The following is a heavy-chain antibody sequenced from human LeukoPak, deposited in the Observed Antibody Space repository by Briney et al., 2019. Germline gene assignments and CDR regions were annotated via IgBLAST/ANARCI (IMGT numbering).Heavy chain of an antibody. J-gene: IGHJ5*02. D-gene: IGHD6-13*01. CDR3: ATAAARNWFDP. V-gene: IGHV4-34*08. CDR2: INHSGST. CDR1: GFTFSSYE. Sequence: GSLRLSCAASGFTFSSYEMNWVRQAPGKGLEWIGEINHSGSTNYNPSLKSRVTISVDTSKNQFSLKLSSVTAADTAVYYCATAAARNWFDPWGQGTLVTVSS.